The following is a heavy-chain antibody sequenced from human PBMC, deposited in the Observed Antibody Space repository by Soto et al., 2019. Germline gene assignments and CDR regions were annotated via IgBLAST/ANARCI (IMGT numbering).Heavy chain of an antibody. CDR1: GYSISSSNW. V-gene: IGHV4-28*01. CDR2: IYYSGTT. D-gene: IGHD1-26*01. J-gene: IGHJ4*02. CDR3: ARREIQGPIDY. Sequence: SETLSLTCAVSGYSISSSNWWGWIRQPPGKGLEWIGYIYYSGTTYYNPSLKSRVTMSVDTSKNQFSLKLTSVAAVDTAVYYCARREIQGPIDYWGQGTLVT.